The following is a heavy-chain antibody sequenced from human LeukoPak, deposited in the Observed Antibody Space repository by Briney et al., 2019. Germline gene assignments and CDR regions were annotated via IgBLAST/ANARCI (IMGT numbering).Heavy chain of an antibody. CDR3: ARDLPHDSSGYRHDY. D-gene: IGHD3-22*01. Sequence: SVKVSCKASGYTFTSYGISWVRQAPGQGLEWMGGIIPIFGTANYAQKFQGRVTITTDESTSTAYMELSSLRSEDTAVYYCARDLPHDSSGYRHDYWGQGTLVTVSS. CDR1: GYTFTSYG. J-gene: IGHJ4*02. V-gene: IGHV1-69*05. CDR2: IIPIFGTA.